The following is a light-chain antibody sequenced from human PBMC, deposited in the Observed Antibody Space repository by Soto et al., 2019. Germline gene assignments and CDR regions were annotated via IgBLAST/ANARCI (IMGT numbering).Light chain of an antibody. Sequence: EIVLTQSPGTLSLSPGERATLSCRASQSVSSNYLAWYQQKPGQAPRLLIYGASFRATGIPDRFSGSGSGTDFTLTITRLEPEDFAVYYCQRYGSSPWTFGQGTKVEIK. CDR3: QRYGSSPWT. CDR2: GAS. CDR1: QSVSSNY. J-gene: IGKJ1*01. V-gene: IGKV3-20*01.